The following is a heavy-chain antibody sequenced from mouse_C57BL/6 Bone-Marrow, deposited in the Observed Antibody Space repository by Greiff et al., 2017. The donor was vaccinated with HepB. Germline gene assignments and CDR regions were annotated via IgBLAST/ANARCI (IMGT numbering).Heavy chain of an antibody. D-gene: IGHD2-4*01. CDR1: GYSFTGYY. V-gene: IGHV1-42*01. J-gene: IGHJ4*01. Sequence: EVQLQQSGPELVKPGASVTISCKASGYSFTGYYMNWVKQSPEKSLEWIGEINPSTGGTTYNQKFKAKATLTVDKSSSTAYMQLKSLTSEDSAVYYCAHYDYLYYAMDYWGQGTSVTVSS. CDR2: INPSTGGT. CDR3: AHYDYLYYAMDY.